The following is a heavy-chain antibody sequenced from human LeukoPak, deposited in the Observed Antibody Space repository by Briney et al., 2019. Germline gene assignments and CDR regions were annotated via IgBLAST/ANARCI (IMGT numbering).Heavy chain of an antibody. V-gene: IGHV3-23*01. Sequence: GGSLRLSCAASGFTFSSYAMSWVRQAPGKGLEWVSAISGSGGSTYYADSVKGRFTISRDNSKNTLYLQMNSLRAEDTAVYHCAKDPDIVGATTPDYWGQGTLVTVSS. CDR2: ISGSGGST. J-gene: IGHJ4*02. CDR1: GFTFSSYA. CDR3: AKDPDIVGATTPDY. D-gene: IGHD1-26*01.